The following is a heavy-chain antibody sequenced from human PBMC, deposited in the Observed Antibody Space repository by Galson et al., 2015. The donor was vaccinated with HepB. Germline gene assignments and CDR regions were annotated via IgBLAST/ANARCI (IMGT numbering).Heavy chain of an antibody. CDR2: ISAYNSNI. CDR1: GYTFTTYG. D-gene: IGHD3-22*01. V-gene: IGHV1-18*01. Sequence: QSGAEVKKPGASVKVSCKASGYTFTTYGISWVRQAPGQGLEWMGWISAYNSNINNAQKFQGRVTMTTDTATSTAYMELRSLRSDDTAVYYCARDGPQDYYDISGYYYFDYWGQGTLVTVSS. J-gene: IGHJ4*02. CDR3: ARDGPQDYYDISGYYYFDY.